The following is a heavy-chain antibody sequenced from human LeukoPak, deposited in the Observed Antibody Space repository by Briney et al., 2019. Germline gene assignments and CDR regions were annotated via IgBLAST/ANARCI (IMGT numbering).Heavy chain of an antibody. CDR2: ISSTSAYI. CDR3: AKSRGYYYEKSGPADY. D-gene: IGHD3-22*01. J-gene: IGHJ4*02. Sequence: GGSLRLSCAGSGFALKSYSLSWVRQAPGKGLEWVSSISSTSAYIYYADSVKGRFTISRDNVDNVVYLQMNSLGAEDTAVYYCAKSRGYYYEKSGPADYWGQGTLVTVSS. CDR1: GFALKSYS. V-gene: IGHV3-21*01.